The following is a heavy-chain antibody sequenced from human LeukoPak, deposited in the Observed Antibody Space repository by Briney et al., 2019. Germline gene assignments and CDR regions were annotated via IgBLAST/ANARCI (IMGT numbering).Heavy chain of an antibody. Sequence: SVKVSCKASGGTFSSYAISWVRQAPGQGLEWVGVIIPIFGTASYAQKFQGRVTFTADESTSTAYMKLSSLRSEDTAAYYCARGLEWFGEFYYGMDVWGKGTTVTVSS. J-gene: IGHJ6*04. CDR3: ARGLEWFGEFYYGMDV. CDR2: IIPIFGTA. CDR1: GGTFSSYA. D-gene: IGHD3-10*01. V-gene: IGHV1-69*13.